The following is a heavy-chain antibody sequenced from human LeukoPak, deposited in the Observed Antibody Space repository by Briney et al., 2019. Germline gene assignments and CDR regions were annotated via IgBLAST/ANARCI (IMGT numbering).Heavy chain of an antibody. V-gene: IGHV3-23*01. CDR3: AKDPRYSSGRYTADAFDI. J-gene: IGHJ3*02. D-gene: IGHD6-19*01. CDR1: GFTFSSYA. CDR2: ISGSGGST. Sequence: PGGSLRLSCAASGFTFSSYAMSWVRQAPGKGLEWVSAISGSGGSTYYADSVKGRFTISRDNSKNTLYLQMNSLRAEDTAVYYCAKDPRYSSGRYTADAFDIWGQGTMVTVSS.